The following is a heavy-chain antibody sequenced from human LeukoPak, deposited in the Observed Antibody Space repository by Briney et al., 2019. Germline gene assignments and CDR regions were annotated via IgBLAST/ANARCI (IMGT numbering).Heavy chain of an antibody. CDR3: ARDAVVIDAFDI. D-gene: IGHD3-22*01. CDR2: IYTSGST. J-gene: IGHJ3*02. CDR1: GGSISSGSYY. Sequence: KSSETLSLTCTVSGGSISSGSYYWSWIRQRAGKGLEWIGRIYTSGSTNYNPSLKSRVTISVDTSKNQFSLKLSSVTAADTAVYYCARDAVVIDAFDIWGQGTMVTVSS. V-gene: IGHV4-61*02.